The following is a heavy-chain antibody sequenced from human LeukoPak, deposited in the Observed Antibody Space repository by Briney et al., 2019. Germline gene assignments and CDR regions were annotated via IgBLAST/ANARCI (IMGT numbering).Heavy chain of an antibody. J-gene: IGHJ4*02. CDR1: GGSISYYY. D-gene: IGHD6-19*01. CDR2: IYYSGST. Sequence: SETLSLTCTVSGGSISYYYWSWIRQPPGKGLEWIGYIYYSGSTNYNPSLKSRVTISVDTSKNQFSLKLSSVTAADTAVYYCARDRAGWYIDYWGQGTLVTVSS. CDR3: ARDRAGWYIDY. V-gene: IGHV4-59*01.